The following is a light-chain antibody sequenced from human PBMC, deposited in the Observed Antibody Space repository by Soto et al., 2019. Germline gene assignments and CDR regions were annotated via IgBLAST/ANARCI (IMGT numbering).Light chain of an antibody. V-gene: IGLV2-14*01. CDR1: SSDVGGYNY. Sequence: HSVLTQPASVSGSPGQSITISCTGTSSDVGGYNYVSWYQQHPGKAPKLMIYDVSNRPSGVSNCFSGSKSGNTASLTISGLQAEDEADYYCSSYTSSSTLYVFGTGTKVTVL. J-gene: IGLJ1*01. CDR2: DVS. CDR3: SSYTSSSTLYV.